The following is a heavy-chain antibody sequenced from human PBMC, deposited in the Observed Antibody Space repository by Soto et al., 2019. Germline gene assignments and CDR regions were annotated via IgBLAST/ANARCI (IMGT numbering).Heavy chain of an antibody. CDR1: GGSFSGYY. Sequence: SETLSLTCAVYGGSFSGYYWSWIRQPPGKGLEWIGEINHSGSTNYNPSLKSRVTISVDTSKNQFSLKLSPVTAADTAVYYCARGVEVRVATTIRYYYYYMDVWGKGTTVTVSS. D-gene: IGHD5-12*01. J-gene: IGHJ6*03. CDR2: INHSGST. V-gene: IGHV4-34*01. CDR3: ARGVEVRVATTIRYYYYYMDV.